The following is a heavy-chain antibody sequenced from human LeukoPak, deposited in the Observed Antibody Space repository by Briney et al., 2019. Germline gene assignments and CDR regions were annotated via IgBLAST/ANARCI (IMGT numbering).Heavy chain of an antibody. CDR2: IATVAT. D-gene: IGHD1-14*01. CDR3: ASRRPYYFDY. V-gene: IGHV3-23*01. Sequence: GGSLRLSCAASGFTLSSSAMSWVRQAPGKGLEYVSAIATVATYYADSVKGRFTISRDNSKNTLYLQMNSLRAEDTAVYYCASRRPYYFDYWGQGILVTVSS. CDR1: GFTLSSSA. J-gene: IGHJ4*02.